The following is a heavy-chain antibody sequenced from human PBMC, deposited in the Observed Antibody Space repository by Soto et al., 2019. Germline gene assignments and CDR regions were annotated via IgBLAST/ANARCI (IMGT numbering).Heavy chain of an antibody. J-gene: IGHJ4*02. CDR2: IWHDGSNR. Sequence: QVQLVESGGGVVQPGRSLRLSCAASGFSFDTSGMHWVRQAPGKGLVWLAVIWHDGSNRKYAGSVSDRFTTSRDNSNNTLHLQMIRLRPEDTDMYYCATGVGKVYTAGLDTWGQGTLVTVSS. CDR1: GFSFDTSG. D-gene: IGHD5-18*01. CDR3: ATGVGKVYTAGLDT. V-gene: IGHV3-33*01.